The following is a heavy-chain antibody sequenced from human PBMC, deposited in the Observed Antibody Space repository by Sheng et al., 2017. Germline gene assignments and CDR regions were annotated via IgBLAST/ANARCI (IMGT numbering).Heavy chain of an antibody. CDR1: GFIVSNNY. D-gene: IGHD2-15*01. J-gene: IGHJ6*02. CDR2: IYSGGST. Sequence: EVQLVESGGGLIQPGGSLRLSCAASGFIVSNNYMSWVRQAPGKGLEWVSIIYSGGSTFHADSVKGRFTISRDNSKNTLYLQMSSLTADDTAVYFCARGPPGGYGLDVWGQGTTVTVSS. CDR3: ARGPPGGYGLDV. V-gene: IGHV3-53*01.